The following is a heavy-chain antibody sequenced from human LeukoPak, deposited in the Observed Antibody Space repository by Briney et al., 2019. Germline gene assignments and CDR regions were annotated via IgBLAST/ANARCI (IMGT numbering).Heavy chain of an antibody. D-gene: IGHD2-2*02. CDR2: INPSGGST. CDR3: ARVLSHCSSTSCYNYFDY. J-gene: IGHJ4*02. Sequence: ASVKVSCKASGYTFTGYYMHWVRQAPGQGLEWMGIINPSGGSTSYAQKFQGRVTMTRDTSTSTVYMELSSLRSEDTAVYYCARVLSHCSSTSCYNYFDYWGQGTLVTVSS. CDR1: GYTFTGYY. V-gene: IGHV1-46*01.